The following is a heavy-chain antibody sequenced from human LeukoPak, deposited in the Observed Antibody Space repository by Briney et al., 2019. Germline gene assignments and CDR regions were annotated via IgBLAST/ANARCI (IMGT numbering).Heavy chain of an antibody. CDR3: ARDQEGSDFWSGYWGALDV. D-gene: IGHD3-3*01. Sequence: PGGSLGLSCAASGFTFSSYSMNWVRQAPGKGLEWVSSISSSSSYIYYADSVKGRFTISRDNAKNSLYLQMNSLRAEDTAVYYCARDQEGSDFWSGYWGALDVWGKGTTVTVSS. CDR2: ISSSSSYI. V-gene: IGHV3-21*01. J-gene: IGHJ6*04. CDR1: GFTFSSYS.